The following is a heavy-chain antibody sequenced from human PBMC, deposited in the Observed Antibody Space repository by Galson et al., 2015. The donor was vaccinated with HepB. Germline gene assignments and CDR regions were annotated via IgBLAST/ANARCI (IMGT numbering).Heavy chain of an antibody. V-gene: IGHV3-30*04. D-gene: IGHD6-13*01. CDR1: GITFSSYA. Sequence: SLRLSCAASGITFSSYAMHWVRQAPGKGLEWVAVISYDGSNKYYADSVKGRFTISRDNSKNTLYLQMNSLRAEDTAVYYCARDEGGSWEPLGSWFDPWGQGTLVTVSS. CDR3: ARDEGGSWEPLGSWFDP. CDR2: ISYDGSNK. J-gene: IGHJ5*02.